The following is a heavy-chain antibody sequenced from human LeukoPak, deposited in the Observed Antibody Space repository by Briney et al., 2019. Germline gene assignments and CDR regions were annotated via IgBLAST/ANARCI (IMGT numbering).Heavy chain of an antibody. CDR1: GVSFSGNY. J-gene: IGHJ3*02. D-gene: IGHD6-19*01. CDR3: ASSSGRGAFDI. CDR2: INHSGST. V-gene: IGHV4-34*01. Sequence: SSENLSFTGAVYGVSFSGNYWSWIRPPQGHGLEWIGEINHSGSTNYNPSLKSRVTISVDTSKNQFSLKLSSVTAADTAVYYCASSSGRGAFDIWGQGTMVTVSS.